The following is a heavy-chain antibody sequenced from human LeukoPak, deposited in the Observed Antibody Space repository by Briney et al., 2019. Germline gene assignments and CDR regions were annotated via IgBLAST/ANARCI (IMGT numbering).Heavy chain of an antibody. V-gene: IGHV1-3*03. D-gene: IGHD5-24*01. CDR1: GYTFTNYA. Sequence: ASVKVSRKASGYTFTNYAMHWVRQAPGQTLEWLGWINPGNGYTKYSQEFQGRVTISRDTSASTAYMDLSSLRSEDMAVYYCAIRDGHRDYWGQGTLVTVSS. CDR3: AIRDGHRDY. J-gene: IGHJ4*02. CDR2: INPGNGYT.